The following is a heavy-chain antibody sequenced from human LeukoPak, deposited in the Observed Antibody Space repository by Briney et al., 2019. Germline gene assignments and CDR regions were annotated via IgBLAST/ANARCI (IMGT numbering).Heavy chain of an antibody. Sequence: QPGGSLRLSCAASGFTFSSHLVHWVRQAPGKGLVWVSRINSDGSNTNYADSVKGRFTISRDNAKNTLSLQMNSLRAEDTAIYYCARGFSGIAFDFWGQGTMVTVSS. V-gene: IGHV3-74*01. CDR1: GFTFSSHL. D-gene: IGHD6-25*01. CDR2: INSDGSNT. J-gene: IGHJ3*01. CDR3: ARGFSGIAFDF.